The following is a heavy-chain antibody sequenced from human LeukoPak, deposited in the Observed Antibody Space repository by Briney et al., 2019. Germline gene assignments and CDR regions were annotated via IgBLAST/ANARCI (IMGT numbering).Heavy chain of an antibody. J-gene: IGHJ3*02. D-gene: IGHD3-22*01. V-gene: IGHV3-20*04. Sequence: PGGSLRLSCAASGFTFDDYGMSWVRQAPGKGLEWVSGISWSGGNTGYADSVKGRFTISRDNAKNSLYLQMNSLRAEDTALYYCAKEARYYYDSSAVTGAFDIWGQGTMVTVSS. CDR1: GFTFDDYG. CDR3: AKEARYYYDSSAVTGAFDI. CDR2: ISWSGGNT.